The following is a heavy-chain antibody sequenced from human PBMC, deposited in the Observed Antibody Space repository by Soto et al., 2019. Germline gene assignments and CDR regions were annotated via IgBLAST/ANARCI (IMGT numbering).Heavy chain of an antibody. CDR3: ARGVSVTLAVQGGAPDKNYFDS. CDR2: IDHSGIT. J-gene: IGHJ4*02. V-gene: IGHV4-34*04. CDR1: GASFSGFD. D-gene: IGHD1-26*01. Sequence: ASETLSLTSAVSGASFSGFDWSWIRQSPGKGLEWIGEIDHSGITNHNTALNSRATTSVDTSKNQFYLKLRSVTAADTAVYYCARGVSVTLAVQGGAPDKNYFDSWSQGTLVTVSS.